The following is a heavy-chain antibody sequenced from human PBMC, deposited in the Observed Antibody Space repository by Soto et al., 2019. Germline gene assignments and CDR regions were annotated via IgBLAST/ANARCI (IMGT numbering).Heavy chain of an antibody. D-gene: IGHD1-26*01. J-gene: IGHJ6*02. V-gene: IGHV1-18*01. CDR3: ARDRRARGSYSLYYYYGMDV. CDR1: GYTFTSYG. CDR2: ISAYNGNT. Sequence: ASVKVSCKASGYTFTSYGISWVRQAPGQGLEWMGWISAYNGNTNYAQKLQGRVTMTTDTSTSTAYMELGSLRSDDTAVYYCARDRRARGSYSLYYYYGMDVWGQGTTVTVSS.